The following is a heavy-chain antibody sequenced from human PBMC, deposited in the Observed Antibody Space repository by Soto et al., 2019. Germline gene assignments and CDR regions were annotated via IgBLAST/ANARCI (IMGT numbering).Heavy chain of an antibody. D-gene: IGHD6-6*01. CDR1: GGTFSSYA. CDR2: IIPIFGTA. Sequence: QVQLVQSGAEVKKPGSSVKFSCQASGGTFSSYAISWVRQAPGQGLEWMGGIIPIFGTANYAQKFQGRVTITADKSTSTAYMELSSLRSEDTAVYYCARDVLAARLVYWFDPWGQGTLVTVSS. CDR3: ARDVLAARLVYWFDP. J-gene: IGHJ5*02. V-gene: IGHV1-69*06.